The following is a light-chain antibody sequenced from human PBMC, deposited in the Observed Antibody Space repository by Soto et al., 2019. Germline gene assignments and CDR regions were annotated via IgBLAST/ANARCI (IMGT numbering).Light chain of an antibody. V-gene: IGLV1-44*01. CDR1: SSNIGSNT. Sequence: QSALTQPPSASGAPGQMVTISCSGSSSNIGSNTVNWYQQLPGTAPKLLIYTNNQRPSGVRDRFSGSRSGTSASLAISGLQSEDEADYYCVAWDDSLNGFVFGTGTKVTVL. CDR3: VAWDDSLNGFV. CDR2: TNN. J-gene: IGLJ1*01.